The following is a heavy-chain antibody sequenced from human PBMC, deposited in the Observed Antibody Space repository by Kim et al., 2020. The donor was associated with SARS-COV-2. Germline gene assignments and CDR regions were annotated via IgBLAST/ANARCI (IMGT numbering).Heavy chain of an antibody. V-gene: IGHV4-39*01. CDR1: GDSISSGSYY. J-gene: IGHJ5*02. CDR2: IYYSGST. D-gene: IGHD1-26*01. Sequence: SETLSLTCIVSGDSISSGSYYWGWIRQPPGKGLEWIGSIYYSGSTYYNPSLKTRVTISVDTSKNQFSLRLSSVTAADTAVYYCARRIGGSSRRFDPWGQGTLVTVSS. CDR3: ARRIGGSSRRFDP.